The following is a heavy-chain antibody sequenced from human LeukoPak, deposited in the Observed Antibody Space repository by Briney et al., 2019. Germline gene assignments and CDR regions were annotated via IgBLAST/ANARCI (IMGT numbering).Heavy chain of an antibody. D-gene: IGHD2-15*01. CDR3: ARFYCSGGRCYVLGYLQH. J-gene: IGHJ1*01. Sequence: SETLSLTCAVYGWSFSGYYWSWIRQPPGKGLEWIVEINHGGSTNYNPSLKSRVTISVDTSKNQFSLKLSCVTGADTAVYYCARFYCSGGRCYVLGYLQHWGQGTLVTVSS. CDR2: INHGGST. V-gene: IGHV4-34*01. CDR1: GWSFSGYY.